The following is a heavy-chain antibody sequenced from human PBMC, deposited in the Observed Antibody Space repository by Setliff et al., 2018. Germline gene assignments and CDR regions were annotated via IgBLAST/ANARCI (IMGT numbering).Heavy chain of an antibody. CDR3: ARLRGAFDY. CDR1: GGSISSYY. Sequence: LSLTCTVSGGSISSYYWSWIRQPPGKRLEWIGYIYYSGSTNYNPSLESRVTISVDTSKSQFSLRLNSATAADTAVYYCARLRGAFDYWGQGTLVTVSS. D-gene: IGHD3-16*01. V-gene: IGHV4-59*01. CDR2: IYYSGST. J-gene: IGHJ4*02.